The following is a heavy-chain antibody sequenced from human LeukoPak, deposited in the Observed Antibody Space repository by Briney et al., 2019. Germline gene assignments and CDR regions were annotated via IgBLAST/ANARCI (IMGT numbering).Heavy chain of an antibody. V-gene: IGHV4-34*01. J-gene: IGHJ4*02. CDR3: ASTYFDTSGFSPFDN. CDR1: GGSFSGHY. CDR2: INDSGST. Sequence: PSETLSLTCAVYGGSFSGHYWNWIRQPPGKGLDWVGEINDSGSTNYNPSLRSRVTISVDTSKNQFSLKLTPVTAADTAVYYCASTYFDTSGFSPFDNWGQGILVTVSS. D-gene: IGHD3-22*01.